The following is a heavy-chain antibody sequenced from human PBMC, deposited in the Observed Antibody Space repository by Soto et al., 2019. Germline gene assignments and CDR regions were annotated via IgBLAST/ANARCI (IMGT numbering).Heavy chain of an antibody. Sequence: ASVKVSCKASGYTFTSYAMHWVRQAPGQRLEWMGWINAGNGNTKYSQKFQGRVTITRDTSTSTAYMELSSLRSEDTAVYYCATRLWEAAAMVFYWGQGTLVTVSS. CDR2: INAGNGNT. J-gene: IGHJ4*02. CDR1: GYTFTSYA. V-gene: IGHV1-3*01. D-gene: IGHD5-18*01. CDR3: ATRLWEAAAMVFY.